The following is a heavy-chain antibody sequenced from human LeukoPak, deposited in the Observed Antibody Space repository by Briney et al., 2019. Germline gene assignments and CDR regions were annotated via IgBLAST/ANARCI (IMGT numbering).Heavy chain of an antibody. CDR1: GFTFSRYS. D-gene: IGHD3-3*01. CDR2: ISISSNYI. Sequence: GGSLRLSCAASGFTFSRYSMNWVRQAPGKGLEWVSSISISSNYIYYADSVKGRFTISRDNAKNSLYLQVNSLGAEDTAVYYCARGSRFGVVERDAFDIWGQGTMVTVSS. J-gene: IGHJ3*02. CDR3: ARGSRFGVVERDAFDI. V-gene: IGHV3-21*01.